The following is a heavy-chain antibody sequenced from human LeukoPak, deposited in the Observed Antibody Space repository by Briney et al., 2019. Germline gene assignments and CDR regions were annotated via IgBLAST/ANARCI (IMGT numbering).Heavy chain of an antibody. V-gene: IGHV3-21*01. J-gene: IGHJ4*02. D-gene: IGHD3-22*01. CDR1: GFTFSSYS. CDR2: ISSSSSYI. CDR3: ARWDDSSGYYPYYFDY. Sequence: GGSLRLSCAASGFTFSSYSTNWVRQAPGKGLEWVSSISSSSSYIYYADSVKGRFTISRDNAKKSLYLQMNSLRAEDTAVYYCARWDDSSGYYPYYFDYWGQGTLVTVSS.